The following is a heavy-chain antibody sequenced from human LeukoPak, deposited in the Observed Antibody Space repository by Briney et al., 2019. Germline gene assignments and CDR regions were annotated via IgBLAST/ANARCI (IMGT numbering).Heavy chain of an antibody. D-gene: IGHD6-19*01. V-gene: IGHV4-4*07. Sequence: SETLSLICTVSGGSISSYYWSWIRQPAGKGLEWIGRIYTSGSTNYNPSLKSRVTMSVDTSKNQFSLKLSSVTAADTAVYYCAREDSSGWYGGDAFDIWGQGTMVTVSS. CDR2: IYTSGST. CDR3: AREDSSGWYGGDAFDI. J-gene: IGHJ3*02. CDR1: GGSISSYY.